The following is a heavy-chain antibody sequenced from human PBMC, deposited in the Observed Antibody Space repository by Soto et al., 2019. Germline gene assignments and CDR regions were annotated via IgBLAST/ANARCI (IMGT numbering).Heavy chain of an antibody. D-gene: IGHD3-22*01. CDR1: GGTFSSYA. Sequence: QVQLVQSGAEVKKPGSSVKVSCKASGGTFSSYAISWVRQAPGQGLEWMGGIIPIFGTANYAQKFQGRVTITADESTSTAYMELSSLRSEDTAVYHCARASVSSRYYYGGTGNYYYYGMDVWGQVTTVTVSS. CDR3: ARASVSSRYYYGGTGNYYYYGMDV. J-gene: IGHJ6*02. V-gene: IGHV1-69*01. CDR2: IIPIFGTA.